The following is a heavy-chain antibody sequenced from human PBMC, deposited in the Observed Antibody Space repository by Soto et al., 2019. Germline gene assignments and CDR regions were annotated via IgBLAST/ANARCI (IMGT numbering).Heavy chain of an antibody. CDR3: AKRYHTTTSCFDY. CDR2: TSGGGGTT. Sequence: ELQLLESGGGLVQPGGSLRLSCAASGFTFNSYAMSWVRQAPGKGLKWVSITSGGGGTTYYADSVKGRFAISRDNSKNTLYLEMNSLRAEDTAVYFCAKRYHTTTSCFDYWGQGTLVTVSS. CDR1: GFTFNSYA. D-gene: IGHD2-2*01. V-gene: IGHV3-23*01. J-gene: IGHJ4*02.